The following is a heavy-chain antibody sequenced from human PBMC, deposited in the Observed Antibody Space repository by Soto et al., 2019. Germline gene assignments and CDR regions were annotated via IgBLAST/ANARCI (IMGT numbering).Heavy chain of an antibody. Sequence: PSGTLSFTCTVSVGSISSGFYYLSWIGQPPGKGLEWIGYIYYSGSTYYNPSLKSRVTISLDTYKNQLSLKLSSVTAAETAVYYCARGSSRSYSNEDNRFETWGNGTMATVSS. CDR1: VGSISSGFYY. CDR3: ARGSSRSYSNEDNRFET. J-gene: IGHJ5*01. D-gene: IGHD4-4*01. CDR2: IYYSGST. V-gene: IGHV4-30-4*01.